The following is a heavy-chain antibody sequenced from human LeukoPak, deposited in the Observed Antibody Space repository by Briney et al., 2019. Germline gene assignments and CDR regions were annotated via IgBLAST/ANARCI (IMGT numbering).Heavy chain of an antibody. CDR2: ISSSGTYI. CDR1: GFTFSDYY. D-gene: IGHD4-17*01. CDR3: ARSLSLTTLDYFDY. V-gene: IGHV3-11*04. J-gene: IGHJ4*02. Sequence: GGSLRLSCTASGFTFSDYYMSWIRQSPGKGLEWVSYISSSGTYIYYADSVKGRFSISRDNAKNSLDLQMNSLRAEDTAVYYCARSLSLTTLDYFDYWGQGTLVTVSS.